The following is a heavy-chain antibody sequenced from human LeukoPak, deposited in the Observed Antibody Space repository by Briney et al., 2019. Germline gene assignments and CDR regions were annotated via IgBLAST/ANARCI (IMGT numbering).Heavy chain of an antibody. CDR3: ARHYSSGDAFDI. CDR1: GGSISSSSYS. D-gene: IGHD3-10*01. Sequence: PSETLSLTCTVSGGSISSSSYSWGWIRQPPGKGLEWIGSIYYSGSTYYNPSLKSRVTISVNTSKNQFSLKLSSVTAAHTAVYYCARHYSSGDAFDIWGQGTMVTVSS. V-gene: IGHV4-39*01. CDR2: IYYSGST. J-gene: IGHJ3*02.